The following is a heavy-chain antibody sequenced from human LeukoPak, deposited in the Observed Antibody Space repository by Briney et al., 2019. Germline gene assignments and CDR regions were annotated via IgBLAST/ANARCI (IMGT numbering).Heavy chain of an antibody. D-gene: IGHD3-22*01. V-gene: IGHV1-69*13. CDR1: GGTFSSYA. CDR2: IIPIFGTA. Sequence: SVKVSCKASGGTFSSYAISWVRQAPGQGLEWMGGIIPIFGTANYAQKFQGRVTITADESTSTAYMELSSLRSEDTAVYYCARGQDNNYYDSSGYYMPSDYWGQGTLVTVSS. CDR3: ARGQDNNYYDSSGYYMPSDY. J-gene: IGHJ4*02.